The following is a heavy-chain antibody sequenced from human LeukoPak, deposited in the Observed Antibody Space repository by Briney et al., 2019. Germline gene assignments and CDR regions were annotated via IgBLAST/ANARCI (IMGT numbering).Heavy chain of an antibody. CDR3: SRAAGYDFILEY. CDR2: IRSEAYDTTP. D-gene: IGHD5-12*01. J-gene: IGHJ4*02. V-gene: IGHV3-49*03. CDR1: GFTFGDYG. Sequence: GGSLRLSCTASGFTFGDYGMSWFRQAPGKGLEWVGFIRSEAYDTTPQYGASVKGRFTISKDDSRRIAFLQMSGLKAEDTAVYYCSRAAGYDFILEYWGRGTLVTVSS.